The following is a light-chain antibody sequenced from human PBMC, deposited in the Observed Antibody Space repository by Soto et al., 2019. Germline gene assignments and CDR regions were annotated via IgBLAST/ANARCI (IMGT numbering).Light chain of an antibody. Sequence: DIPMTQSPSSLSASVGDRVTITCRASQGISNYLAWYQQKPGKVPKLLIYAASTLQSGGPSRFSGSGSGTDFTLTISSLQPEDVATYYCQKYNSVPWAFGQGTKVEIK. J-gene: IGKJ1*01. V-gene: IGKV1-27*01. CDR3: QKYNSVPWA. CDR2: AAS. CDR1: QGISNY.